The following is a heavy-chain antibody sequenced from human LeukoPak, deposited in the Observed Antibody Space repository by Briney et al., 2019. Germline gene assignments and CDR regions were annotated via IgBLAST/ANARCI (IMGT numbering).Heavy chain of an antibody. D-gene: IGHD2-2*01. CDR1: GFTFSTYA. J-gene: IGHJ4*02. CDR2: TSSSGGSP. CDR3: AKDQALSLSSSRALDY. Sequence: AGGSLRLSCVASGFTFSTYALSWVRQAPGKGLEWVSATSSSGGSPYYADSVNGRFTISRDNSKNTLYLQMNSLRAEDTALYYCAKDQALSLSSSRALDYWGQGTLVTVSS. V-gene: IGHV3-23*01.